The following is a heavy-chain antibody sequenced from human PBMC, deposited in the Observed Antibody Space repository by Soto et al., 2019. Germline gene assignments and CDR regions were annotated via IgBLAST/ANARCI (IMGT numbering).Heavy chain of an antibody. V-gene: IGHV4-59*08. J-gene: IGHJ6*03. CDR2: IYYSGST. CDR3: ARREKVVTTSIHYYYYMDV. CDR1: GGSISIYY. D-gene: IGHD4-4*01. Sequence: SETLSLTCTVSGGSISIYYWSWIRQPPGKGLEWIGYIYYSGSTNYNPSLKSRVTISVDTSKNQFSLKLSSVTAADTAVYYCARREKVVTTSIHYYYYMDVWGKGTTVTVSS.